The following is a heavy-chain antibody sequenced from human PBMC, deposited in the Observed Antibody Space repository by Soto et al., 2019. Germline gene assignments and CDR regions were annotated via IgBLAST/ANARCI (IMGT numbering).Heavy chain of an antibody. CDR2: IIPILGIA. Sequence: QVQLVQSGAEVKKPGSSVKVSCKASGGTFSSYTIIWVRQAPGQGLEWMGRIIPILGIANYAQKFQGRVTITADKPTSTAYRERGILKSEDRAWYYCASHSGNYYNAYWGQGPLVTVPS. J-gene: IGHJ4*02. CDR1: GGTFSSYT. D-gene: IGHD3-10*01. CDR3: ASHSGNYYNAY. V-gene: IGHV1-69*02.